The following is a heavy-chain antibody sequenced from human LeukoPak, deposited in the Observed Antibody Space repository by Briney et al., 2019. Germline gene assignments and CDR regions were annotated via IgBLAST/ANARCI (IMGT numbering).Heavy chain of an antibody. CDR1: GYTFTGYY. V-gene: IGHV1-2*02. D-gene: IGHD6-13*01. CDR2: INPNSGGT. Sequence: GASVKVSCKASGYTFTGYYMHWVRQAPGQGLEWMGWINPNSGGTNYAQKFQGRVTMTRDTSISTAYMELSRLRSDDTAVYYCAREAPRYSSSWSYFDYWGQGTLVTVSS. J-gene: IGHJ4*02. CDR3: AREAPRYSSSWSYFDY.